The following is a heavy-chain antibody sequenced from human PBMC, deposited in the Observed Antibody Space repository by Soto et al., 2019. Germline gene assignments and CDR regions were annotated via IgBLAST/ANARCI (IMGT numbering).Heavy chain of an antibody. Sequence: PSETLSLTCAVYGGSFSGYYWTWIRQPPGTGLEWIGEINHSGSTNYNPSLKSRVTISVDTSKNQFSLKLTSVTAADTAVYYCARACISTSGNYYGMDVWGQGTTVTVSS. V-gene: IGHV4-34*01. CDR2: INHSGST. CDR3: ARACISTSGNYYGMDV. CDR1: GGSFSGYY. J-gene: IGHJ6*02. D-gene: IGHD2-2*01.